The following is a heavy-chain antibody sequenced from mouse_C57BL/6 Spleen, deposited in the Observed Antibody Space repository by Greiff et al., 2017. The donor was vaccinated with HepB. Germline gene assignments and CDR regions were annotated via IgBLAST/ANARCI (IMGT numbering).Heavy chain of an antibody. CDR3: ARPLYVSSSAWFAY. D-gene: IGHD1-1*01. V-gene: IGHV1-69*01. CDR1: GYTFTSYW. CDR2: IDPSDSYT. Sequence: QVQLQQPGAELVMPGASVKLSCKASGYTFTSYWMHWVKQRPGQGLEWIGEIDPSDSYTNYNQKFKGKSTLTVDKSSSTAYMQLSSLTSEDSAVYYCARPLYVSSSAWFAYWGQGTLVTVSA. J-gene: IGHJ3*01.